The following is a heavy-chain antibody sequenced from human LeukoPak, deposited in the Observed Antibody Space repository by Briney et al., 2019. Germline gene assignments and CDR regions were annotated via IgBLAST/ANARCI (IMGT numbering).Heavy chain of an antibody. CDR2: ISAYNGDT. D-gene: IGHD3-9*01. V-gene: IGHV1-18*01. J-gene: IGHJ6*03. CDR3: VRSNYYDILTGYSYSYYMDV. Sequence: ASVKVSCKASGYTFSNHGISWVRQAPGQGLEWMGWISAYNGDTNYAQNFQGRVSMATDTSTSTAYMELRSLRSDDTAVYYCVRSNYYDILTGYSYSYYMDVWGKGTTVIISS. CDR1: GYTFSNHG.